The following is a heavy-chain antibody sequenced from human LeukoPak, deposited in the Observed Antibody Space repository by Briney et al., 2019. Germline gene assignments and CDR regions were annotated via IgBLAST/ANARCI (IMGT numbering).Heavy chain of an antibody. D-gene: IGHD4-11*01. CDR1: GGSFSGYY. CDR2: INHSGST. J-gene: IGHJ6*02. V-gene: IGHV4-34*01. Sequence: SETLSLTCAVYGGSFSGYYWSWIRQPPGKGLEWIGEINHSGSTNYNPSLKSRVTISVDTSKNQLSLKLSSVTAADTAVYYCARLGPTVTTSDYYYYYGMDVWGQGTTVTVSS. CDR3: ARLGPTVTTSDYYYYYGMDV.